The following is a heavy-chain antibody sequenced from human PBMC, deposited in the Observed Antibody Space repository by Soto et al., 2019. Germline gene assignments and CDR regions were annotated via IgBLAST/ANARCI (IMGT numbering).Heavy chain of an antibody. J-gene: IGHJ6*02. CDR2: ISYDGSNK. CDR1: GFTFSSYG. CDR3: AKDRGYSYGYPHYYYYYGMDV. D-gene: IGHD5-18*01. V-gene: IGHV3-30*18. Sequence: PGGSLRLSCAASGFTFSSYGMHWVRQAPGKGLEWVAVISYDGSNKYYADSVKGRFTISRDNSKNTLYLQMNSLRAEDTAVYYCAKDRGYSYGYPHYYYYYGMDVWGQGTTVTVSS.